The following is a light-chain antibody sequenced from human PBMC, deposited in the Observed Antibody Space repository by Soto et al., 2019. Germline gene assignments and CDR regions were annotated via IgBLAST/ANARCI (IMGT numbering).Light chain of an antibody. CDR2: DVS. Sequence: QSVLTQPASVSGSPGQSITISCTGTSSDVGGYNYVSWYQQYPGKAPELLIYDVSNRPSGVSNRFSGSKSGNTASLTISGLQAEDEADYYCSSYTSSSTVVFGGGTKLTVL. CDR3: SSYTSSSTVV. CDR1: SSDVGGYNY. J-gene: IGLJ3*02. V-gene: IGLV2-14*01.